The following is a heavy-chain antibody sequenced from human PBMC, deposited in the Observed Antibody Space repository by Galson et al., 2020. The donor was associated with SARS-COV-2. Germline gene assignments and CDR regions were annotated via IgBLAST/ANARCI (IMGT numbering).Heavy chain of an antibody. CDR3: ARSAAAEWYFDL. CDR1: GFTFSSYG. J-gene: IGHJ2*01. Sequence: GGSLRLSCAASGFTFSSYGMHWVRQAPGKGLEWVAVIWYDGSNKYYADSVKGRFTISRDNSKNTLYLQMNSLRAEDTAVYYCARSAAAEWYFDLWGRGTLVTVSS. V-gene: IGHV3-33*01. CDR2: IWYDGSNK. D-gene: IGHD6-13*01.